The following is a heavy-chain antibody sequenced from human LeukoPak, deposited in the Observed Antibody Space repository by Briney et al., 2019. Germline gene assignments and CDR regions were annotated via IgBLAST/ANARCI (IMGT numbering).Heavy chain of an antibody. CDR3: ARHLNSSGNY. CDR2: IYTSGST. D-gene: IGHD6-25*01. Sequence: SQTLSLTCTVSGGSISSGSYYWSWIRQPAGKGLEWIGRIYTSGSTNYNPSLKSRVTISVDTSKNQFSLKLSSVTAADTAVYYCARHLNSSGNYWGQGTLVTVSS. J-gene: IGHJ4*02. V-gene: IGHV4-61*02. CDR1: GGSISSGSYY.